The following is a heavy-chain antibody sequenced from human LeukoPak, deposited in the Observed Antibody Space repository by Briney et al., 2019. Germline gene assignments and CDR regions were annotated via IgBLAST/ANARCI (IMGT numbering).Heavy chain of an antibody. CDR1: GGSISSYY. J-gene: IGHJ3*02. Sequence: SETLSLTCTVSGGSISSYYWSWIRQPPGKGLEWIGYIYYSGSTNYNPSLKSRVTISVDTSKNQFFLKLSSVTAADTAVYYCAREGIYCSSTSCYPNDAFDIWGQGTMVTVSS. CDR2: IYYSGST. CDR3: AREGIYCSSTSCYPNDAFDI. V-gene: IGHV4-59*01. D-gene: IGHD2-2*01.